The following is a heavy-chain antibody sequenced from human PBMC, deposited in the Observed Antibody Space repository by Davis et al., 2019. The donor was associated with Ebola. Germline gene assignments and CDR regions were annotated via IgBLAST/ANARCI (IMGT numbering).Heavy chain of an antibody. CDR3: VRGDSGSYY. Sequence: ASVKVSCKASGYTFTSFDISWVRQATGQGLEWMGWVNPGNGMTGYAPKFQGRVTMTRDTSINTAYMELSSLRSEDTAVYFCVRGDSGSYYWGQGTLVTVSS. V-gene: IGHV1-8*01. CDR1: GYTFTSFD. J-gene: IGHJ4*02. CDR2: VNPGNGMT. D-gene: IGHD1-26*01.